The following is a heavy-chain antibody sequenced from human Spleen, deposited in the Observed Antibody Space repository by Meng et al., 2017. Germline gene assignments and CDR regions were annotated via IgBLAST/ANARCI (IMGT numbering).Heavy chain of an antibody. Sequence: SETLSLTCTVSGGSISSGGHYWSWIRQHPGKGLEWIGHIYYSGSPHYNPSLKSRVTISVDTSKNQFSLKLSSVTAADTAVFYCARVGYHDSISYYFDHWGQGTQVTVSS. CDR1: GGSISSGGHY. V-gene: IGHV4-31*03. D-gene: IGHD3-22*01. J-gene: IGHJ4*01. CDR3: ARVGYHDSISYYFDH. CDR2: IYYSGSP.